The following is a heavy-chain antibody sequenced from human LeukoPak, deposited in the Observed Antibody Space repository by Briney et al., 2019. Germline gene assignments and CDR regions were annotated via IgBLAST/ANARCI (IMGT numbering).Heavy chain of an antibody. J-gene: IGHJ4*02. Sequence: AESLRLSCAASGFTFRTYDMHWVRQATGKGLEWVSGIGSAGDTYYPDSVKGRLPISRENAKNSLYLQMNSLRAGDTAVYYSARDGDLDYWGQGTLVTVSS. CDR2: IGSAGDT. V-gene: IGHV3-13*01. CDR1: GFTFRTYD. D-gene: IGHD7-27*01. CDR3: ARDGDLDY.